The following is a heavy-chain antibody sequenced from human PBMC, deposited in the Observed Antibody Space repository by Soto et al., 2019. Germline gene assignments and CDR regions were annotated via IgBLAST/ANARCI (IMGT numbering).Heavy chain of an antibody. V-gene: IGHV4-30-2*01. J-gene: IGHJ5*02. CDR1: GGSISSGASS. D-gene: IGHD2-15*01. CDR2: IYHSGST. Sequence: SETLSLTCAVSGGSISSGASSWSWIRQPPGKGLEWIGYIYHSGSTYYNPSLKSRVTISVDRSKNQFSLKLSSVTAADTAVYYCARGRWRGVVVAATQHNWFDPWGQGALVTVAS. CDR3: ARGRWRGVVVAATQHNWFDP.